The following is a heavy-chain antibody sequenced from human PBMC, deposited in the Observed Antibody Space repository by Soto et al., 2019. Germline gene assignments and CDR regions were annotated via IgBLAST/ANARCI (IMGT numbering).Heavy chain of an antibody. CDR2: IIPIFGTA. CDR3: ASGAGGCGGDCYSGLSYYYYGMDV. D-gene: IGHD2-21*02. V-gene: IGHV1-69*06. Sequence: QVQLVQSGAEVKKPGSSVKVSCKASGGTFSSYAISWVRQAPGQGLEWMGGIIPIFGTANYAQKFQGRVTITADKTTSTAYMELSSLRSEGTAVYYWASGAGGCGGDCYSGLSYYYYGMDVWGQGTTVTVSS. J-gene: IGHJ6*02. CDR1: GGTFSSYA.